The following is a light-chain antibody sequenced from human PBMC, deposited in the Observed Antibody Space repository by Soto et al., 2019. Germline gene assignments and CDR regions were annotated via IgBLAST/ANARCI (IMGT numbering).Light chain of an antibody. CDR1: QSVSNSY. CDR3: QQYGSSPWT. Sequence: PGERATLSSRASQSVSNSYLAWYQQKSGQAPRLLIYGASSRATGIPDRFSGSGSGTDFTLTISRLEPEDFAVYYCQQYGSSPWTFGQGTKVDIK. V-gene: IGKV3-20*01. J-gene: IGKJ1*01. CDR2: GAS.